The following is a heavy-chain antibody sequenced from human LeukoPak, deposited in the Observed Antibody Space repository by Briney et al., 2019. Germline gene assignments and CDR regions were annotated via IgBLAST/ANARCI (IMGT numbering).Heavy chain of an antibody. CDR1: GGTFSSYA. J-gene: IGHJ4*02. CDR2: IIPVFGTA. Sequence: SVKVSCKASGGTFSSYAISWVRQAPGQGLEWMGGIIPVFGTANYAQKFQGRVTITTDESTSTAYMELSSLRSEDTAVYYCASSRTGTTLEVDYWGQGTLVTVSS. CDR3: ASSRTGTTLEVDY. D-gene: IGHD1-1*01. V-gene: IGHV1-69*05.